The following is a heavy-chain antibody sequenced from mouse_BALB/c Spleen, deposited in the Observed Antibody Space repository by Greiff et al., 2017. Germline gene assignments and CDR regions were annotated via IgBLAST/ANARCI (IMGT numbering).Heavy chain of an antibody. CDR3: ARNYYGSSSYFDY. D-gene: IGHD1-1*01. CDR1: GFTFSSFG. J-gene: IGHJ2*01. V-gene: IGHV5-17*02. Sequence: EVKVVESGGGLVQPGGSRKLSCAASGFTFSSFGMHWVRQAPEKGLEWVAYISSGSSTIYYADTVKGRFTISRDNPKNTLFLQMTSLRSEDTAMYYCARNYYGSSSYFDYWGQGTTLTVSS. CDR2: ISSGSSTI.